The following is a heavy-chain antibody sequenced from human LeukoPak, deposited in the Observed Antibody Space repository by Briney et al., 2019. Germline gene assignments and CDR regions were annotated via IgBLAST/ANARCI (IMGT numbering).Heavy chain of an antibody. V-gene: IGHV4-59*08. Sequence: SETLSLTCTVSGGYISTFYWSWLRQPPRKGLGWIGYIFHTGHTNYNPSLKGRVTISVDTSKNQFSLKLSSVTAADTAVYFCARHMGTYYDFWTGYSKPRPFDYWGQGTLVTVSS. CDR3: ARHMGTYYDFWTGYSKPRPFDY. CDR2: IFHTGHT. D-gene: IGHD3-3*01. CDR1: GGYISTFY. J-gene: IGHJ4*02.